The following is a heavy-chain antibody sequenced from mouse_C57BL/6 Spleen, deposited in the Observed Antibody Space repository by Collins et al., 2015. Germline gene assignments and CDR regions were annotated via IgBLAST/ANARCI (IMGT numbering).Heavy chain of an antibody. Sequence: QVQLQQPGAELVMPGASVKLSCKASGYTFTSYWMHWVKQRPGQGLEWIGEIDPSDSYTNYNQKFKGKSTLTVDKSSSTAYMQLSSLTSEDSAVYYCARWLYDYDSFFDYWGQGTTLTVSS. CDR3: ARWLYDYDSFFDY. D-gene: IGHD2-4*01. CDR1: GYTFTSYW. V-gene: IGHV1-69*01. CDR2: IDPSDSYT. J-gene: IGHJ2*01.